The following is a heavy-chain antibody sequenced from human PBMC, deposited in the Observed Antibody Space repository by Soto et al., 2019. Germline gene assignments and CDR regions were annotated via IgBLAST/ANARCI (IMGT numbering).Heavy chain of an antibody. CDR2: IIPIFGTA. Sequence: SVKVSCKASGGAFSNYAISWVRQAPGQGLEWMGGIIPIFGTADYAQKFQGRVTIIADDSTSTAYMELSSLRSEDTAVYYCARQSRALGYYYGMDVWRQGTTVTVSS. J-gene: IGHJ6*02. CDR3: ARQSRALGYYYGMDV. D-gene: IGHD3-16*01. V-gene: IGHV1-69*13. CDR1: GGAFSNYA.